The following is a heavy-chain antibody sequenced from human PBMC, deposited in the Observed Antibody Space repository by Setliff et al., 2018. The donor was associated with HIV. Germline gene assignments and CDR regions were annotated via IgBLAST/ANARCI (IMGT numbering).Heavy chain of an antibody. CDR3: ARDLDSAYDKTLDY. J-gene: IGHJ4*02. Sequence: ASVQVSCKASGYTFTGYYMHWVRQAPGRGLEWMGWINPNSGGTNYAQMFQGRVTMTRDTFTSTVYMELSSLRSEDTAVYYCARDLDSAYDKTLDYWGQGTLVTVSS. D-gene: IGHD5-12*01. CDR2: INPNSGGT. CDR1: GYTFTGYY. V-gene: IGHV1-2*02.